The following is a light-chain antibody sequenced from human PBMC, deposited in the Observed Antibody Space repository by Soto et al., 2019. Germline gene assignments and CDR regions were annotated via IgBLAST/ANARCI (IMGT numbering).Light chain of an antibody. V-gene: IGKV3-11*01. CDR1: QRVSTY. CDR3: QQRSNWPRT. CDR2: DVS. Sequence: EIVLTQSPATLSLSPGDIATLSCRASQRVSTYLPGYHQKPGQAPSLLIYDVSNRATGIPARFSGSGSGTDFTLTIGSLEPEDFAVYYCQQRSNWPRTFGQGTKVEIK. J-gene: IGKJ2*01.